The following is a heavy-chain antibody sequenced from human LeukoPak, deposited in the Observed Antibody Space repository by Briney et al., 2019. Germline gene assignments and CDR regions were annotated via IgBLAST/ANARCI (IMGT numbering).Heavy chain of an antibody. CDR3: AREGGSGSSYYYYYYGMDV. J-gene: IGHJ6*02. Sequence: GGSLRLSCAASGFTFSSYAMHWVRQAPGKGLEYVSAISSNGGSTYYANSVKGRFTISRDNSKNTLYLQMGSLRAEDMAVYYCAREGGSGSSYYYYYYGMDVWGRGTTVTVSS. V-gene: IGHV3-64*01. CDR2: ISSNGGST. CDR1: GFTFSSYA. D-gene: IGHD3-10*01.